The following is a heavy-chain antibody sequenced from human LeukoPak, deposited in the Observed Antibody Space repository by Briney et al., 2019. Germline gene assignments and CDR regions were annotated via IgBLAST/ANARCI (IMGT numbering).Heavy chain of an antibody. V-gene: IGHV3-23*01. D-gene: IGHD1-26*01. CDR3: AKEAVGVGYWHFDL. J-gene: IGHJ2*01. CDR2: ISGRGGST. Sequence: GGSLRLSCAASGFTLSSYALRWVRQAPGKGLEWVSAISGRGGSTYYADSVKGRFTISRDNSKNMVFLQMKDVRVEDTAMYYCAKEAVGVGYWHFDLWGRGSLSLSPQ. CDR1: GFTLSSYA.